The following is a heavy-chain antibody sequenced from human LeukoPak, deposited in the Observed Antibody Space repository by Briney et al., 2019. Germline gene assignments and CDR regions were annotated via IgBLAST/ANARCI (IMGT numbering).Heavy chain of an antibody. D-gene: IGHD3-3*01. CDR3: ARRDWVSGAVRAFDI. J-gene: IGHJ3*02. CDR1: GFMFSDYY. V-gene: IGHV3-11*04. CDR2: ISNDSVNK. Sequence: GGSLRLSCVGSGFMFSDYYMSWIRQAPGKGLEWVSYISNDSVNKYYVDSVRGRFTISRDNAKKSMYLQMSGLRVEDTAVYYCARRDWVSGAVRAFDIWGQGTMVTVSS.